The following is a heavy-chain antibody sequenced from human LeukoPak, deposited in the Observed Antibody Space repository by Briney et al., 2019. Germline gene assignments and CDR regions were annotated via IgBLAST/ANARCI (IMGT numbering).Heavy chain of an antibody. CDR3: AKGGKWDVTPFDY. Sequence: GGSLRLSCAASEFTFSRYAMHWVRQAPGKGLEWVAVILFDGTKKYYADSVKGRFTISRDNSKNTLYLQVNSLRAEDTAVYYCAKGGKWDVTPFDYWGQGTLVTVSS. V-gene: IGHV3-30-3*01. J-gene: IGHJ4*02. CDR2: ILFDGTKK. CDR1: EFTFSRYA. D-gene: IGHD1-26*01.